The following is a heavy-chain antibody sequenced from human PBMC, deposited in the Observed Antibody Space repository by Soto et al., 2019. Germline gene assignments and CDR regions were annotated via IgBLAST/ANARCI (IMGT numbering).Heavy chain of an antibody. CDR2: ISSDGTSP. Sequence: LXLCGTASVFTFRYCWMHWVRQAAWKGLVWVSRISSDGTSPNYADSVKGRFTISRDNAKNTLYLQMNSLRAVDTAVYYCARTPQYCSSASCYTLDYWGQGTLVTVSS. CDR3: ARTPQYCSSASCYTLDY. D-gene: IGHD2-2*01. CDR1: VFTFRYCW. J-gene: IGHJ4*02. V-gene: IGHV3-74*01.